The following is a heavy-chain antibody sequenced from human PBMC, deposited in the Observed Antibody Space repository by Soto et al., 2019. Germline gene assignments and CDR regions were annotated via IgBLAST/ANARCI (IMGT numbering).Heavy chain of an antibody. V-gene: IGHV3-33*01. CDR2: IWYDGSNK. D-gene: IGHD2-2*01. CDR1: GFTFSSYG. J-gene: IGHJ5*02. Sequence: LRLSCAASGFTFSSYGMHWVRQAPGKGLEWVAVIWYDGSNKYYADSVKGRFTISRDNSKNTLYLQMNSLRAEDTAVYYCARGNTRDRTRGFDPWGQGTLVTVSS. CDR3: ARGNTRDRTRGFDP.